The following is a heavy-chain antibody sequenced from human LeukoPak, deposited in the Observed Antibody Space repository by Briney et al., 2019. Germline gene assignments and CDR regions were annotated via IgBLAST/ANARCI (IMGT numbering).Heavy chain of an antibody. CDR1: GYTFTNSY. V-gene: IGHV1-46*01. D-gene: IGHD1-26*01. CDR2: INPTGGST. CDR3: ARDNSVGDNAWWFDP. J-gene: IGHJ5*02. Sequence: ASVKVSCKASGYTFTNSYIHWVRQAPGQGLEWMGLINPTGGSTGYAQKFQGRVTMTRDMSTSTDYMELSSLRSGDTAIYYCARDNSVGDNAWWFDPWGQGTLVTVSS.